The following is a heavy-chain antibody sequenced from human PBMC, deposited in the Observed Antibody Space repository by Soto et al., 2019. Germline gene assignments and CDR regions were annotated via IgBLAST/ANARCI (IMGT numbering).Heavy chain of an antibody. CDR2: ISYSGST. Sequence: SETLSLTCTVSGGSISSYYWIWIRQPPGKGLEWIGYISYSGSTSYNPSLKSRVTISVDTSKNQFSLKLSSVTAADTAVYYCARRTRYYDSSGYFNWFDPWGQGTLVTVSS. J-gene: IGHJ5*02. D-gene: IGHD3-22*01. V-gene: IGHV4-59*08. CDR1: GGSISSYY. CDR3: ARRTRYYDSSGYFNWFDP.